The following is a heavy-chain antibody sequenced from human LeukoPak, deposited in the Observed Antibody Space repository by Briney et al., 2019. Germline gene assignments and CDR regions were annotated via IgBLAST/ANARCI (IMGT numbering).Heavy chain of an antibody. Sequence: GGSLRLSCEVSGFTFSNYWMSWVRLAPGKGLEWVANIKEDGSTIHYVDSVKGRFTISRDNAKNSLYLQMNSLRAEDTAVYYCATNPSWYCSSTSCPKVAPAGVDYWGQGTLVTVSS. J-gene: IGHJ4*02. CDR3: ATNPSWYCSSTSCPKVAPAGVDY. CDR2: IKEDGSTI. D-gene: IGHD2-2*01. V-gene: IGHV3-7*01. CDR1: GFTFSNYW.